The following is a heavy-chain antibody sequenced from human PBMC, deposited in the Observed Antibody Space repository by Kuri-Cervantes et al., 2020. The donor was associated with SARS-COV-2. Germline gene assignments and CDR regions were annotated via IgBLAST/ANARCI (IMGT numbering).Heavy chain of an antibody. CDR1: GGSISSYY. J-gene: IGHJ6*03. Sequence: SCTVSGGSISSYYWSWIRQPPGKGLEWIGYIYYSGSTYYNPSLKSRVTISVDTSKNQFSLKLSSVTAADTAVYYCARITMVRGVIYMDVWGKGTTVTVSS. CDR3: ARITMVRGVIYMDV. V-gene: IGHV4-59*08. CDR2: IYYSGST. D-gene: IGHD3-10*01.